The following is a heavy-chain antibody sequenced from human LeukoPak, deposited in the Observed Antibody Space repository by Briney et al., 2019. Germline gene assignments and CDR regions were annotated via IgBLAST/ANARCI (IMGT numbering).Heavy chain of an antibody. V-gene: IGHV3-23*01. CDR1: GFTFGTNA. D-gene: IGHD6-19*01. CDR3: AKDRSWLGDY. Sequence: GGSLRLSCAASGFTFGTNAMSWVRQAPGKGLEWVPTISGSGGSTYYADSVKGRFTISRDNSKNTLYLQMNSLRAEDTAVYYCAKDRSWLGDYWGQGTLVTVSS. CDR2: ISGSGGST. J-gene: IGHJ4*02.